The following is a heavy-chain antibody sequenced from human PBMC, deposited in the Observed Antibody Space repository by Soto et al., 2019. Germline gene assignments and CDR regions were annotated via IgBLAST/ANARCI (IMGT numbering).Heavy chain of an antibody. Sequence: SETLSLTCTVSGGSISSSSYYWGWIRQPPGKGLEWIGSIYYSGSTYYNPSLKSRVTISVDTSKNQFSLKLSSVTAADTAVYYCAGQDGPAAISYYYYGMDVWGQGTTVTVSS. CDR1: GGSISSSSYY. V-gene: IGHV4-39*01. CDR3: AGQDGPAAISYYYYGMDV. D-gene: IGHD2-2*01. CDR2: IYYSGST. J-gene: IGHJ6*02.